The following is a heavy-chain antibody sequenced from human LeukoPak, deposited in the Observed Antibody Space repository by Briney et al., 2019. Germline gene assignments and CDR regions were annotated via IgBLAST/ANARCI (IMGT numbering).Heavy chain of an antibody. Sequence: SETLSLTCAVSGGSFNGYSYTWIRQPPGKGLEWIGEIIHSGGTSYNPSLKSRLTISVDTSRKQFSLKLPSVTAADTALYFCARGPLAFRRVAGIFSWGRGTQVTVSS. CDR2: IIHSGGT. D-gene: IGHD6-19*01. CDR3: ARGPLAFRRVAGIFS. V-gene: IGHV4-34*01. J-gene: IGHJ5*02. CDR1: GGSFNGYS.